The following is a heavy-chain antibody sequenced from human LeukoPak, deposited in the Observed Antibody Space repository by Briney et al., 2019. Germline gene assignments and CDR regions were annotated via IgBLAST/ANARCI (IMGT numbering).Heavy chain of an antibody. CDR1: GGSISSYY. D-gene: IGHD3-9*01. CDR3: ARVSRGGLRYFDWLLWYFDL. J-gene: IGHJ2*01. V-gene: IGHV4-59*01. Sequence: PSETLSLTCTVSGGSISSYYWSWIRQPPGKGLEWIGYIYYSGSTNYNPSPKSRVTISVDTSKNQFSLKLSSVTAADTAVYYCARVSRGGLRYFDWLLWYFDLWGRGTLVTVSS. CDR2: IYYSGST.